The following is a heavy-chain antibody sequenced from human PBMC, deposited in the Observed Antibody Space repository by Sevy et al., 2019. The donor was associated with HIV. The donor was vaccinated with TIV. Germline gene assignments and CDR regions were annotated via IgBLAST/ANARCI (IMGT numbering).Heavy chain of an antibody. D-gene: IGHD3-16*01. CDR2: IYNTFTT. J-gene: IGHJ6*02. CDR3: ARDFKGGDGYRSNGMDV. Sequence: SETLSLTCTVSGDSISGDFWSWIRQPPGKGLEWIGYIYNTFTTYYNPSLKSRVSMSLDTSKNQFSLKLTSVTAADTAVYYRARDFKGGDGYRSNGMDVWGQGTTVTVSS. V-gene: IGHV4-59*01. CDR1: GDSISGDF.